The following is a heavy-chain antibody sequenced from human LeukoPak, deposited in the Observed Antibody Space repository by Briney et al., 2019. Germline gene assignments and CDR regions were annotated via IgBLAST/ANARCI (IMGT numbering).Heavy chain of an antibody. CDR1: GGSISSYY. CDR3: ARGLGYCSSTSCYPNWFDP. D-gene: IGHD2-2*01. CDR2: IYYSGST. Sequence: SETLSLTCTVSGGSISSYYWSWIRQPPGKGLEWVGYIYYSGSTNYNPSLKSRVTVSVDTSKNQFSLKRSSVTAAYTAVYYCARGLGYCSSTSCYPNWFDPWGQGTLVSVSS. J-gene: IGHJ5*02. V-gene: IGHV4-59*01.